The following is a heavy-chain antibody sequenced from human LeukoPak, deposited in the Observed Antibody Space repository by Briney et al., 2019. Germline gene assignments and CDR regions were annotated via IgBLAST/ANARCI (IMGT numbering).Heavy chain of an antibody. J-gene: IGHJ4*02. CDR1: GFFVRSTY. D-gene: IGHD3-16*01. CDR2: IYGDGTT. CDR3: AKGGSDRWGLPLDY. Sequence: GGSLRLSCAASGFFVRSTYMSWVRQAPGKGLEWVSVIYGDGTTYYADSVKGRFTISRDNSKNTLYLQMNSLRAEDTAVYYCAKGGSDRWGLPLDYWGQGTLVTVSS. V-gene: IGHV3-66*02.